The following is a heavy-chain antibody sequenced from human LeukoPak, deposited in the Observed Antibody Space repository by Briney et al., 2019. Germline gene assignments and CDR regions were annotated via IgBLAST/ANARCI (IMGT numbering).Heavy chain of an antibody. CDR1: GFTVSSKY. Sequence: PGGSLRLSCAASGFTVSSKYMSWVRQAPGKGLEWVSVIYSGDKTYYADSVKGRFTISRDNSENTLYLQMNSLSAEDTAVYYCAKAPGATHFDYWGQGTLVTVSS. J-gene: IGHJ4*02. CDR3: AKAPGATHFDY. CDR2: IYSGDKT. V-gene: IGHV3-53*01. D-gene: IGHD1-26*01.